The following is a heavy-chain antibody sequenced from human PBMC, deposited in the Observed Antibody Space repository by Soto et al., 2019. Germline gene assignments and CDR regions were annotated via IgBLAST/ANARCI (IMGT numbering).Heavy chain of an antibody. CDR2: LSGSGIGK. CDR3: AKDRYCSATSCQDFGS. V-gene: IGHV3-23*01. CDR1: GVRVTRYS. Sequence: GGALRLSWGASGVRVTRYSTSWLRPAPGKGLEWVSVLSGSGIGKEYADSVKGRFTISRDNSRNTLYLQMTGLRVEDTAVYYCAKDRYCSATSCQDFGSWGQGTLVTVSS. J-gene: IGHJ4*02. D-gene: IGHD2-2*01.